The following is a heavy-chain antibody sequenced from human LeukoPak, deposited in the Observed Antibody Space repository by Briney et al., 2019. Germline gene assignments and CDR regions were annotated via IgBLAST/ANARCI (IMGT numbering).Heavy chain of an antibody. CDR1: GYTFTGYY. J-gene: IGHJ4*02. Sequence: ASVKVSCKASGYTFTGYYMHWVRQAPGQGLEWMGGIIPIFGTANYAQKFQGRVTITTDESTSTAYMELSSLRSEDTAVYYCARGRLSTIFGVVIPTYFDYWGQGTLVTVSS. D-gene: IGHD3-3*01. V-gene: IGHV1-69*05. CDR2: IIPIFGTA. CDR3: ARGRLSTIFGVVIPTYFDY.